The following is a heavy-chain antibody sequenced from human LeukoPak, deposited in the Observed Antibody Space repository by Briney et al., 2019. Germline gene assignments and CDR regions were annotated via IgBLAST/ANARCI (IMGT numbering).Heavy chain of an antibody. CDR2: IIPIFGTA. CDR3: ARLGSSGYGTVFYFDY. Sequence: GASVKVSCKASGGSFTSYAISWVRQAPGQGLEWMGGIIPIFGTANYAQKFQGRVTFTTDESTSTAYMELSSLRSEDTAVYYSARLGSSGYGTVFYFDYWGQGTLVTVSS. D-gene: IGHD6-13*01. J-gene: IGHJ4*02. CDR1: GGSFTSYA. V-gene: IGHV1-69*05.